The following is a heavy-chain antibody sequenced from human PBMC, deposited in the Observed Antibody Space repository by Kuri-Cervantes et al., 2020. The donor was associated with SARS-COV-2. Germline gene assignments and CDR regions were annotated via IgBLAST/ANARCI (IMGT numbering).Heavy chain of an antibody. J-gene: IGHJ4*02. CDR1: GGTFSSYA. CDR2: IIPIRDIE. D-gene: IGHD4-17*01. CDR3: ARDRGMGTVTTQYHY. V-gene: IGHV1-69*04. Sequence: SVKVSCKASGGTFSSYAISWVRQAPGQGLEWMGRIIPIRDIENYALKFQGRVTLTADKSSNTAYMELSDLRSEDTAVYYCARDRGMGTVTTQYHYWGQGTLVTVSS.